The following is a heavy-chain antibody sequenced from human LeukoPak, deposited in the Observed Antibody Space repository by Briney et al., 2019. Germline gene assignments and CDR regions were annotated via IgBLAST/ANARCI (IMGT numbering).Heavy chain of an antibody. J-gene: IGHJ4*02. Sequence: PGGSLRLSCAASGFTFSSYTMNWVRQAPGKGLEWVSTISRSSTYIYHADSVKGRFTISRDNAKNSLYLQMNSLRAEDTAVYYCARDRGSSCHDYWGQGTLVTVSS. D-gene: IGHD2-15*01. CDR2: ISRSSTYI. CDR1: GFTFSSYT. CDR3: ARDRGSSCHDY. V-gene: IGHV3-21*04.